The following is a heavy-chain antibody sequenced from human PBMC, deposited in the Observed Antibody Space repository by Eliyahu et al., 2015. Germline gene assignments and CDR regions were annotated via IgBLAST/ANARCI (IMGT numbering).Heavy chain of an antibody. J-gene: IGHJ4*02. CDR3: ARSPGENFDY. CDR2: IYHSGST. CDR1: GYSISSGYY. V-gene: IGHV4-38-2*01. Sequence: QVQLQESGPGLVKPSETLSLTCAVSGYSISSGYYWGWIRQPPGKGREWIGSIYHSGSTYYNPSLKSRVTISVDTSKNQFSLKLSSVTAADTAVYYCARSPGENFDYWGQGTLVTVSS. D-gene: IGHD3-16*01.